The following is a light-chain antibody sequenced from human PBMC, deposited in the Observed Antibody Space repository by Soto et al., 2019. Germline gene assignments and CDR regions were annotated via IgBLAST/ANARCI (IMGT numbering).Light chain of an antibody. CDR3: QQYGTSSNT. CDR2: DAS. Sequence: EIVLTQSPDTLSLSPGERATLSCGASQSVSNNSLAWDQQKPGLAPRLLIFDASRRASGIPDRFSGSGSGTDFTLTISRLEPEDFAVYYCQQYGTSSNTFGGGTKVEIK. J-gene: IGKJ4*01. CDR1: QSVSNNS. V-gene: IGKV3D-20*01.